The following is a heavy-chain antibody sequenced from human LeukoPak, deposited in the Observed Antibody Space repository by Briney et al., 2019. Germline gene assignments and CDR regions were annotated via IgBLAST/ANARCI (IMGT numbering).Heavy chain of an antibody. J-gene: IGHJ4*02. Sequence: GGSLRLSCAASGFPFSSYWMHWARQVPGKGLVWVSRINGDGSSTSYADSVKGRFTISRDNAKNTLYLQMNGLRAEDTAVYYCARDGDSSGYYVNFDYWGQGTLVTVSS. CDR1: GFPFSSYW. CDR2: INGDGSST. CDR3: ARDGDSSGYYVNFDY. V-gene: IGHV3-74*01. D-gene: IGHD3-22*01.